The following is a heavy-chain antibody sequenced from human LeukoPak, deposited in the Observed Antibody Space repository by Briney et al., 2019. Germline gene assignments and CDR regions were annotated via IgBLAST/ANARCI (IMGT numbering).Heavy chain of an antibody. CDR1: GFTFERYV. J-gene: IGHJ4*02. V-gene: IGHV3-9*01. D-gene: IGHD3-10*01. CDR2: IHPNNGGV. CDR3: VKDAPDGSVDF. Sequence: GGSLRLSCVTSGFTFERYVMHWMRLAPGKGLECVSSIHPNNGGVGYAASVKGRFAISRDNARNSLYLEMTSLRPEDTAVYYCVKDAPDGSVDFWGRGTLVTVSS.